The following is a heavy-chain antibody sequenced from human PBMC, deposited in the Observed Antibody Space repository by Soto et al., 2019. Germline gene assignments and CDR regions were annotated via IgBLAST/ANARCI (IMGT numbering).Heavy chain of an antibody. CDR3: ARIGYGVNAFDL. CDR1: GYTFTHYG. CDR2: ISLYNGDT. J-gene: IGHJ4*02. Sequence: QVQLVQSGAEVMQPGASVKVSCKTSGYTFTHYGIGWVRQAPGQGLEWMGWISLYNGDTRYAQKLQGRVTMATDTSTSTAYMELRSLTSDDTAVYYCARIGYGVNAFDLWGQGTLVIVSS. V-gene: IGHV1-18*01. D-gene: IGHD4-17*01.